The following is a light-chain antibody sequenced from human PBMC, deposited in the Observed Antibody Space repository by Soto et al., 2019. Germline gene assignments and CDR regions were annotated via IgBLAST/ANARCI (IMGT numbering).Light chain of an antibody. V-gene: IGKV1-33*01. CDR2: DAS. CDR3: QQYANCPLT. Sequence: IQMTQSPSSLSASVGDRATLTCQATNDRNNYLNWYQQKPGKSPKRLIYDASSWETGVPARFSGSGSGTDFTLTISSLQAEDFATYYCQQYANCPLTFGQGTRVEIK. CDR1: NDRNNY. J-gene: IGKJ5*01.